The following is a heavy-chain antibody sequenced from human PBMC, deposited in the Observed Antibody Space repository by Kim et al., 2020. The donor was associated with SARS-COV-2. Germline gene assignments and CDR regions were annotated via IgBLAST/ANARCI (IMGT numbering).Heavy chain of an antibody. Sequence: GGSLRLSCAASGFTFSSYGMHWVRQAPGKGLEWVAVISYDGSNKYYADSVKGRFTISRDNSKNTLYLQMNSLRAEDTAVYYCAKDWNSYGDTDQAWGQGTLVTVSS. CDR1: GFTFSSYG. J-gene: IGHJ4*02. CDR3: AKDWNSYGDTDQA. D-gene: IGHD5-18*01. CDR2: ISYDGSNK. V-gene: IGHV3-30*18.